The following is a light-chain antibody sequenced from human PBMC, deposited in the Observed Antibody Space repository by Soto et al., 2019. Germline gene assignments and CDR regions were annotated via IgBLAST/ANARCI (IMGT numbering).Light chain of an antibody. CDR3: QQRSSWPPWT. J-gene: IGKJ1*01. CDR2: DTS. V-gene: IGKV3-11*01. Sequence: EIVLTQSPGTLSLSPGERATLSCKASQSVSNYLAWYQQKPGQAPRLLIYDTSNRATGIPARFSGSGSGTDFTLTISSLEPEDFAVYFCQQRSSWPPWTFGQGTKVEIK. CDR1: QSVSNY.